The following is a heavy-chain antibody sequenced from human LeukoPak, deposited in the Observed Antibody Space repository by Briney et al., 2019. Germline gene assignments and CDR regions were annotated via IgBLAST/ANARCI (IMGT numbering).Heavy chain of an antibody. CDR1: GFTFSSYG. Sequence: PGGSLRLSCAASGFTFSSYGMSWVRQAPGKGLEWVPGISGRGGSTYYADSVKGRFTISRDNSKNTLYLQMNSLRAEDTAVYYCATDAVVVPAANGYWGQGTLVTVSS. V-gene: IGHV3-23*01. D-gene: IGHD2-2*01. CDR3: ATDAVVVPAANGY. J-gene: IGHJ4*02. CDR2: ISGRGGST.